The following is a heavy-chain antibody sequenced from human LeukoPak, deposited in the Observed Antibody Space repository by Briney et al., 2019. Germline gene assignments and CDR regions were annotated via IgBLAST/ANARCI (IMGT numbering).Heavy chain of an antibody. D-gene: IGHD3-22*01. Sequence: GGSLRLSCAASGFTFSIYAMSWVRQAPGKGLQWVSSITSRGESTWYVDSVKGRFTITRDNSENTLYLQMHSLRAEDTAVYYCARDRPNYYGSDGHYYRRDGDYWGRGTLVGVSS. CDR2: ITSRGEST. J-gene: IGHJ4*02. CDR3: ARDRPNYYGSDGHYYRRDGDY. V-gene: IGHV3-23*01. CDR1: GFTFSIYA.